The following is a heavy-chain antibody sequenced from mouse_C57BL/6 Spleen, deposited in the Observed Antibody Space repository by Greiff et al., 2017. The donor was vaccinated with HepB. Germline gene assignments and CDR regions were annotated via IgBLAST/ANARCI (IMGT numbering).Heavy chain of an antibody. Sequence: EVQLQQSGGDLVKPGGSLKLSCAASGFTFSSYGMSWVRQTPDKRLEWVATISSGGSYTYYPDSVKGRFTISRDNAKNTLYLQMSSLKSEDTAMYYCAREEGNYGGYFDVWGTGTTVTVSS. J-gene: IGHJ1*03. CDR3: AREEGNYGGYFDV. CDR2: ISSGGSYT. D-gene: IGHD2-1*01. V-gene: IGHV5-6*01. CDR1: GFTFSSYG.